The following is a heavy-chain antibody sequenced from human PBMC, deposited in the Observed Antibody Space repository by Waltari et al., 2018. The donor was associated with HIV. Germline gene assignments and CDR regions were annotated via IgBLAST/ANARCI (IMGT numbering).Heavy chain of an antibody. V-gene: IGHV1-69*04. J-gene: IGHJ6*02. D-gene: IGHD3-3*01. CDR3: ARDWGLQIFGDTSYYYGMDV. Sequence: EWMGRIIPILGIANYAQKFQGRVTITADKSTSTAYMELSSLRSEDTAVYYCARDWGLQIFGDTSYYYGMDVWGQGTTVTVSS. CDR2: IIPILGIA.